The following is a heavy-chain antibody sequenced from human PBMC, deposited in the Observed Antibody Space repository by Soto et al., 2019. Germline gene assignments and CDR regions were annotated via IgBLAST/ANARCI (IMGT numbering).Heavy chain of an antibody. D-gene: IGHD2-2*01. J-gene: IGHJ6*02. V-gene: IGHV3-49*03. CDR2: IRSKAYGGTT. CDR1: GFTFGDYA. Sequence: PGGSLRLSCTASGFTFGDYAMSWFRQAPGKGLEWVGFIRSKAYGGTTEYAASVKGRFTISRDDSKSIAYLQMNSLKTEDTAVYYCTRGGGIVLVPAAATYYGMDVWGQGTTVTVSS. CDR3: TRGGGIVLVPAAATYYGMDV.